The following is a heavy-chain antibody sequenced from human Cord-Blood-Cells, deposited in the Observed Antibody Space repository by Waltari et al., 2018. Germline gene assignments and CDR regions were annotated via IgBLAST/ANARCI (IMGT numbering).Heavy chain of an antibody. V-gene: IGHV1-2*02. CDR2: INPNSCGT. Sequence: VQLVQSGAEVKKPGASVKVSCKASGYTFTGYYMNWVRQAPGQGLEWMGWINPNSCGTNYAQKFQGRVTMTRDTSISTAYMELSRLRSDDTAVYYCAIDSSSSFDYWGQGTLVTVSS. CDR3: AIDSSSSFDY. J-gene: IGHJ4*02. CDR1: GYTFTGYY. D-gene: IGHD6-6*01.